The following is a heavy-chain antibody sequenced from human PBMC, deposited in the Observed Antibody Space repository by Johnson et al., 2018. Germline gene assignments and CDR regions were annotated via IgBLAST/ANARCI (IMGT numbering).Heavy chain of an antibody. CDR1: GITVSSNY. CDR2: LYSGGTT. Sequence: VQLVQSGGGVVQPGGSLRLACVASGITVSSNYMSWVRQAPVRGLEWVSVLYSGGTTNSADSVKGRFTISRDNSKNTLCLQMNSLRAEDTAVYYCAGENVVHYDFWSGYGAFDIWGQVTMVTVSS. J-gene: IGHJ3*02. V-gene: IGHV3-66*02. CDR3: AGENVVHYDFWSGYGAFDI. D-gene: IGHD3-3*01.